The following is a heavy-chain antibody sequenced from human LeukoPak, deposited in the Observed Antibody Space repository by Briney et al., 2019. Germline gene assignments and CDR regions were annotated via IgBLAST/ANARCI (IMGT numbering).Heavy chain of an antibody. Sequence: GASVKVSCKASGYTFTGYYMHCVRQGPGPGLEWMGWINANSGGTNYAQKFQGRVTMTRDTSISTAYMELSRLRSDDTAVYYCARVYDSSGYYPSGFDYWGQGTLVTVSS. V-gene: IGHV1-2*02. D-gene: IGHD3-22*01. CDR3: ARVYDSSGYYPSGFDY. CDR2: INANSGGT. CDR1: GYTFTGYY. J-gene: IGHJ4*02.